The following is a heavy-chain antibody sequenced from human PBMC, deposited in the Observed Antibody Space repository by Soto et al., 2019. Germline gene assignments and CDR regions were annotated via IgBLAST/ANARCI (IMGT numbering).Heavy chain of an antibody. CDR3: AKDRRYYDSSIPRDGSDY. CDR1: GFTFSSYA. J-gene: IGHJ4*02. CDR2: ISGSGGST. D-gene: IGHD3-22*01. Sequence: EVQLLESGGGLVQPGGSLRLSCAASGFTFSSYAMSWVRQAPGKGLEWVSAISGSGGSTYYADSVKGRFTISRDNSKNTLYLQMNSLRAEDTAVYYCAKDRRYYDSSIPRDGSDYWGQGTLVTVSS. V-gene: IGHV3-23*01.